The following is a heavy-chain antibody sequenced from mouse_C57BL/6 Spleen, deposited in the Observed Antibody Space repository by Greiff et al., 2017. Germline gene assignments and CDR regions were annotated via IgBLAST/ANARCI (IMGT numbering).Heavy chain of an antibody. J-gene: IGHJ2*01. CDR1: GFTFSSYG. Sequence: EVMLVESGGDLVKPGGSLKLSCAASGFTFSSYGMSWVRQTPDKRLEWVATISSGGSYNYYPDSVKGRFTISRDNAKNTLYLQMSSLKSEDTSMYYCARPDDGYYPSYVDYWGQGTTLTVSS. CDR3: ARPDDGYYPSYVDY. CDR2: ISSGGSYN. D-gene: IGHD2-3*01. V-gene: IGHV5-6*01.